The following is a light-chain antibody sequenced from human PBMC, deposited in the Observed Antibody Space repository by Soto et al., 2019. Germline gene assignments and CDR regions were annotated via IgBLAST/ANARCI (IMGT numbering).Light chain of an antibody. CDR3: QQRDSWPLT. V-gene: IGKV3-11*01. J-gene: IGKJ4*01. CDR2: DAS. CDR1: QSVRSS. Sequence: EIVLTQSPATLSLSPGERATLSCRASQSVRSSVAWYQQNPGQAPRHLIYDASTRATGIPARFSGSGSGTDFTLTISSLEPEDFASYYCQQRDSWPLTFGGGTKVEI.